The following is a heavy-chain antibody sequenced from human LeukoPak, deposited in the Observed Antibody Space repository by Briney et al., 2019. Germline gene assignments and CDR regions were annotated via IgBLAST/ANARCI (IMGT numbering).Heavy chain of an antibody. D-gene: IGHD3-3*01. Sequence: KPSETLSLTCTVSGDSISSYYWSWIRQPPGKRLEWIGCISDSGSTNYNPSLKSRVTISVDTSKSQFSLKLSSVTAADTAVYCCARGRLLEWFDSWGQGTLVSVSS. CDR1: GDSISSYY. CDR3: ARGRLLEWFDS. CDR2: ISDSGST. V-gene: IGHV4-59*01. J-gene: IGHJ5*02.